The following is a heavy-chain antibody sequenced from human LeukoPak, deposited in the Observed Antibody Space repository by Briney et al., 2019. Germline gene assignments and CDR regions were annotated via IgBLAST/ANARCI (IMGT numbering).Heavy chain of an antibody. Sequence: GGSLRLSCAASGFAFGSYWMHWVRQAPGKGLVWVSHIDRDGRSTNYAGSVKGRFTISRDNARNTLFLQMNSLRVEDTAVYYCARDRGSTNWFDPWGQGTLVTVSS. D-gene: IGHD1-26*01. CDR1: GFAFGSYW. V-gene: IGHV3-74*01. CDR2: IDRDGRST. CDR3: ARDRGSTNWFDP. J-gene: IGHJ5*02.